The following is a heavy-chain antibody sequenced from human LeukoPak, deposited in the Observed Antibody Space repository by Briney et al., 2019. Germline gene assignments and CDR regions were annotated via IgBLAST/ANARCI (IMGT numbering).Heavy chain of an antibody. CDR1: GGSISSGDYY. J-gene: IGHJ5*02. CDR2: IYYSGST. V-gene: IGHV4-30-4*01. D-gene: IGHD3-9*01. Sequence: SETLSLTCTVSGGSISSGDYYWSWIRQPPGKGLEWIGYIYYSGSTYYNPSLMSRVTISVDTSKNQFSLKLSSVTAADTAVYYCARGILRRNNWFDPWGQGTLVTVSS. CDR3: ARGILRRNNWFDP.